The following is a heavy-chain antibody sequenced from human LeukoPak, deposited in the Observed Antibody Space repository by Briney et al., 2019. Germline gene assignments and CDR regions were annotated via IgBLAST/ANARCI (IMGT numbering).Heavy chain of an antibody. D-gene: IGHD2-2*01. J-gene: IGHJ6*02. Sequence: NPGGSLRLSCAASGFTFTTYSMNWVRQAPGKGLEWVSSISSGSSYIYYADSAKGRFTISRDNAKNSLYLQMNSLRAEDTAVYYRARVHCSSTSCGMDVWGQGTTVTVSS. CDR1: GFTFTTYS. CDR2: ISSGSSYI. CDR3: ARVHCSSTSCGMDV. V-gene: IGHV3-21*01.